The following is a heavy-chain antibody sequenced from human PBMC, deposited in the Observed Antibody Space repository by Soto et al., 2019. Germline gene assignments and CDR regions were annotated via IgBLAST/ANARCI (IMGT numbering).Heavy chain of an antibody. CDR2: IIPILGIA. CDR1: GGTFSSYT. V-gene: IGHV1-69*02. Sequence: QVQLVQSGAEVKKPGSSVMVSCKASGGTFSSYTISWVRQAPGQGLEWMGRIIPILGIANYAQKFQGRVTITADKSTSTAYMELSSLRSEDTAVYYCASSEGYDAFDIWGQGTMVTVSS. CDR3: ASSEGYDAFDI. J-gene: IGHJ3*02. D-gene: IGHD2-15*01.